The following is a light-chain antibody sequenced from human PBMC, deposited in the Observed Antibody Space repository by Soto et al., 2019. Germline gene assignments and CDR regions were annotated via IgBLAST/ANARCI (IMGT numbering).Light chain of an antibody. Sequence: DIQMTQSPSSLSASVGVTVTITCRASQTIGDALNWYQQKPGRAPTLLIFTTSTLHSGVPSRFSGSGFGTEFTLTINNLQPEDFATYHCQQRYNIPCTFGQGTKLEI. V-gene: IGKV1-39*01. J-gene: IGKJ2*02. CDR1: QTIGDA. CDR2: TTS. CDR3: QQRYNIPCT.